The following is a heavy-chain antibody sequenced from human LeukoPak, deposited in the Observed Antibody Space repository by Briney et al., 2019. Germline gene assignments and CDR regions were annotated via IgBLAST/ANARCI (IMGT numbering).Heavy chain of an antibody. D-gene: IGHD6-13*01. V-gene: IGHV3-30*02. CDR2: IRYDGSNK. CDR3: AKDRGGSSSWYDAFDY. Sequence: GGSLRLSCAVSGFTFSTYGMHWVRQAPGKGPEWVAFIRYDGSNKYYADSVKGRFTISRDNSKNTLYLQMNSLRAEDTAVYYCAKDRGGSSSWYDAFDYWGQGTLVTVSS. CDR1: GFTFSTYG. J-gene: IGHJ4*02.